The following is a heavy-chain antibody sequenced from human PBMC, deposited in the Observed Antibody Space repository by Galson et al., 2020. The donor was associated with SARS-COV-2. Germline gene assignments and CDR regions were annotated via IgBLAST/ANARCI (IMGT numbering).Heavy chain of an antibody. J-gene: IGHJ6*02. D-gene: IGHD6-13*01. V-gene: IGHV3-33*01. CDR1: GFTFSSYG. CDR2: IWYDGSNK. CDR3: ARDLQQLVLYYYYGMDV. Sequence: GGSLRLSCAASGFTFSSYGMHWVRQAPGKGLEWVAVIWYDGSNKYYADSVKGRFTISRDNSKNTLYLQMNSLRAEDTAVYYCARDLQQLVLYYYYGMDVWGQGTTVTVSS.